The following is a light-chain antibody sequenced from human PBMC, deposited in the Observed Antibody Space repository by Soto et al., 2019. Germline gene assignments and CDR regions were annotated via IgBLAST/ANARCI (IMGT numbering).Light chain of an antibody. J-gene: IGKJ4*01. Sequence: ILMTQSPSSLSAFVGDRVTITCRASQDIGKFLAWYQQKPGKVPKLLIYAASTLQSGVPSRFSGSGSGTDFTLTISSLQPEDVATYYCQKCKVAPFTLGGGTKADIK. CDR2: AAS. CDR3: QKCKVAPFT. CDR1: QDIGKF. V-gene: IGKV1-27*01.